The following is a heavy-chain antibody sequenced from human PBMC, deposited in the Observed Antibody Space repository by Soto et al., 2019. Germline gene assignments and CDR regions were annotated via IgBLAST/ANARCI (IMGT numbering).Heavy chain of an antibody. V-gene: IGHV1-18*01. J-gene: IGHJ4*02. CDR2: ISAYNGNT. CDR1: GYTFTSYG. CDR3: ARGHYGDYALAMNFDY. Sequence: ASVKVSCKASGYTFTSYGISWVRQAPGQGLEWMGWISAYNGNTNYAQKLQGRVTMTTDTSTSTAYMELRSLRSDNTAVYYCARGHYGDYALAMNFDYWGQGTLVTVAS. D-gene: IGHD4-17*01.